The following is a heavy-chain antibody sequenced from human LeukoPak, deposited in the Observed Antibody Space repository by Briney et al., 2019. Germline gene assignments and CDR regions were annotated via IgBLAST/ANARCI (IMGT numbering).Heavy chain of an antibody. CDR3: ARGRSSYYGMDV. CDR1: DGSINSYY. Sequence: PSETLSLTCSVSDGSINSYYWNWIRRPPGKGLEWIGYIYYNGNTNYSPSLKSRVTMSVDTSKNLFSLKVSPVTAADTAVYYCARGRSSYYGMDVWGQGTTVTVSS. D-gene: IGHD1-26*01. CDR2: IYYNGNT. V-gene: IGHV4-59*01. J-gene: IGHJ6*02.